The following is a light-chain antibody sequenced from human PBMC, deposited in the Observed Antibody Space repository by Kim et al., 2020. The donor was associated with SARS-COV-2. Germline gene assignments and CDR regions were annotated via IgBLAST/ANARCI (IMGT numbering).Light chain of an antibody. Sequence: IQLTQSPSSLSAFVGDRVTITCRASQGISNYLAWYQQKPGEAPKLLIYIASTLQSGVPSRFSGSGYGTDFTLTISRLQPEDLATYYCQHLISYPYTFGQGTKLEIK. CDR1: QGISNY. J-gene: IGKJ2*01. CDR2: IAS. CDR3: QHLISYPYT. V-gene: IGKV1-9*01.